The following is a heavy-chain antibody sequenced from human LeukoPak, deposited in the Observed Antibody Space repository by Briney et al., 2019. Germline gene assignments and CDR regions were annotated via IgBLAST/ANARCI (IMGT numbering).Heavy chain of an antibody. Sequence: GGSLRLSCAAPGFTFSSYWMSWVRQAPGKGLEWVANIKQDGSEKYYVDSVKGRFTISRDNAKNSLYLQMNSLRAEDTAVYYCASRNSLFIWGQGTLVTVSS. J-gene: IGHJ4*02. V-gene: IGHV3-7*01. D-gene: IGHD4-23*01. CDR3: ASRNSLFI. CDR2: IKQDGSEK. CDR1: GFTFSSYW.